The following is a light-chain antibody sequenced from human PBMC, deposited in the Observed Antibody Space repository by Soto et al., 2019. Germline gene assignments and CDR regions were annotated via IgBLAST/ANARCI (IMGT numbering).Light chain of an antibody. J-gene: IGKJ1*01. CDR2: GAS. V-gene: IGKV3-15*01. CDR3: QQYNNWPRT. Sequence: EIVMTQSQATLSVSPGERATLSCRASQSVSSDLAWYHQKPGQAPMLLIYGASTRATGIPARFSGSGSGTEVTRTINSLQSEDFAVYYCQQYNNWPRTFGQGTKVEIK. CDR1: QSVSSD.